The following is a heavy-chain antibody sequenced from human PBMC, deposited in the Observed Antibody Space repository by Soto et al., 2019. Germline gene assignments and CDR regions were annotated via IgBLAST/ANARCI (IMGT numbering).Heavy chain of an antibody. CDR3: ARGRASGSYYLLDY. CDR1: GDTFTTYD. Sequence: ASVKVSCKASGDTFTTYDINWVRQATGHGLEWMGWINPNSGNIGYAQRFQGRVTMTRDTAIRTAYMEVSSLRSDDTAVYYCARGRASGSYYLLDYWGQGTLVTAPQ. D-gene: IGHD3-10*01. J-gene: IGHJ4*02. CDR2: INPNSGNI. V-gene: IGHV1-8*01.